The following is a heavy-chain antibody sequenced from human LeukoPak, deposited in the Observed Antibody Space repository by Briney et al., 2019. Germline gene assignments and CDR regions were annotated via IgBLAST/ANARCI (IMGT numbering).Heavy chain of an antibody. CDR3: ARDLDSYIDY. Sequence: SVTVSCKASVCSFSIYTINCVRQAPGQGLEWMGGIITIFDKANYEQKFQLRVTITADKSTSKAYMELSSLRSEDTAVCYCARDLDSYIDYWGKGTLVTVSS. D-gene: IGHD5-18*01. V-gene: IGHV1-69*06. J-gene: IGHJ4*02. CDR2: IITIFDKA. CDR1: VCSFSIYT.